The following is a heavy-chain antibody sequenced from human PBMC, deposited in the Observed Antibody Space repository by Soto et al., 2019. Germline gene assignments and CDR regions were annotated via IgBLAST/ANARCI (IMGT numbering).Heavy chain of an antibody. V-gene: IGHV3-74*01. CDR3: ARKKKALTTQDAFDI. J-gene: IGHJ3*02. CDR1: GFTFSSYW. D-gene: IGHD3-22*01. CDR2: INSDGSST. Sequence: GGSLRLSCAASGFTFSSYWMHWVRQAPGKGLVWVSRINSDGSSTSYADSVKGRFTISRDNAKNTLYLQMNSLRAEDTAVYYCARKKKALTTQDAFDIWGQGTMVTVSS.